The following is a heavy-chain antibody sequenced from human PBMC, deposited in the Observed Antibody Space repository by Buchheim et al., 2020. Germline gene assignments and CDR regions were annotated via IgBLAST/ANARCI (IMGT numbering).Heavy chain of an antibody. Sequence: EVQLVESGGGLVQPGGSLRLSCAASGFTFSSYSMNWVRQAPGQGLEWVSYISSSSSTIYYADSVKGRFTISRDNAKNSLYLQMNSLRAEDTAVYYCAKVFDSSAYYYGDAFDIWGQGT. J-gene: IGHJ3*02. D-gene: IGHD3-22*01. CDR3: AKVFDSSAYYYGDAFDI. CDR2: ISSSSSTI. V-gene: IGHV3-48*01. CDR1: GFTFSSYS.